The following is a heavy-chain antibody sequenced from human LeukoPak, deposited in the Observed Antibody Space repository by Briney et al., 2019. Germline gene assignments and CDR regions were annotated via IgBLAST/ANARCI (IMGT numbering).Heavy chain of an antibody. V-gene: IGHV1-2*02. J-gene: IGHJ2*01. CDR3: ARVEDTAKWTLNWYFDL. CDR1: GYTFTGYY. D-gene: IGHD5-18*01. CDR2: INPNSGGT. Sequence: ASVKVSCKSSGYTFTGYYMHWVRQAPGQGLEWMGWINPNSGGTNYAQKFQGRVTMTREMSISTAYMELSRLRSDDTAVYYCARVEDTAKWTLNWYFDLWGRGTLVTVSS.